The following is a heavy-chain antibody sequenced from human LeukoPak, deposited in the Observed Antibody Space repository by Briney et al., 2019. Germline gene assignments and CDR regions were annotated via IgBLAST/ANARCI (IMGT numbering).Heavy chain of an antibody. CDR2: IKQDGSEK. CDR1: GFTFSSYW. CDR3: ARDRDYYYD. Sequence: GGSLRLSCAASGFTFSSYWISWVRQAPGKGLEWVANIKQDGSEKYYVDSVKGRFTISRDNAKNSLYLQMNSLRAEDTAVYYCARDRDYYYDWGQGTLVTVSS. V-gene: IGHV3-7*01. D-gene: IGHD3-10*01. J-gene: IGHJ4*02.